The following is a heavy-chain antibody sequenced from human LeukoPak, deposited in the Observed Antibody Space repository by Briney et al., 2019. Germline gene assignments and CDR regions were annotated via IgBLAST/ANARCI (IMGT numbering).Heavy chain of an antibody. V-gene: IGHV3-30*02. Sequence: PGGSLRLSCAASGFTFDDYGMSWVRQAPGKGLEWVAFIRYDGSNKYYADSVKGRFTISRDNSKNTLYLQMNSLRAEDTAVYYCAKDIDGYCTNGVCYNVDYWGQGTLVTVSS. D-gene: IGHD2-8*01. CDR1: GFTFDDYG. J-gene: IGHJ4*02. CDR2: IRYDGSNK. CDR3: AKDIDGYCTNGVCYNVDY.